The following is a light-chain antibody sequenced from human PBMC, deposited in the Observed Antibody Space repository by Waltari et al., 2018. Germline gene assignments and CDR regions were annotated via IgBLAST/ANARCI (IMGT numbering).Light chain of an antibody. CDR1: QSVSRSY. J-gene: IGKJ5*01. CDR3: QQYGSSPGNT. V-gene: IGKV3-20*01. CDR2: GAS. Sequence: EIVLTQSPGTLSLSPGERATLSCRASQSVSRSYLAWYQQKPGQAPRLLIYGASSRATGIPDRFSGSGSGTDFTLTISRLEPEDFAVYYCQQYGSSPGNTFGQGTRLEIK.